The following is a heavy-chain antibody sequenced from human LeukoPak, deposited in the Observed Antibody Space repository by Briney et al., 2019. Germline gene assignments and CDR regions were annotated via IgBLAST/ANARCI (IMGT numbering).Heavy chain of an antibody. CDR1: GYTFASYD. CDR3: ARAGSSGSYYYYMDV. Sequence: GASVKVSCKASGYTFASYDINWVRQATGQGLEWMGWMNPNSGNTGYEQKFQGRVTMTRNTSIRTAYMELSSLRSEDTAVYYCARAGSSGSYYYYMDVWGKGTTVTVSS. D-gene: IGHD3-10*01. V-gene: IGHV1-8*01. CDR2: MNPNSGNT. J-gene: IGHJ6*03.